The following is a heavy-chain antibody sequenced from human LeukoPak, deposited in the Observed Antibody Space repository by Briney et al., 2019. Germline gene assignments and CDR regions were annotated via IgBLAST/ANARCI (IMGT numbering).Heavy chain of an antibody. CDR3: ARGGMTTVTTAFDY. Sequence: KTSETLSLTCTVSGGSISNYYWSWIRQPPGKGLEWIGYIYYSGSTNYNPSLKSRVTISVDTSKNQFSLKLSSVTAADTAVYYCARGGMTTVTTAFDYWGQGTLVTVSS. J-gene: IGHJ4*02. D-gene: IGHD4-11*01. CDR1: GGSISNYY. CDR2: IYYSGST. V-gene: IGHV4-59*01.